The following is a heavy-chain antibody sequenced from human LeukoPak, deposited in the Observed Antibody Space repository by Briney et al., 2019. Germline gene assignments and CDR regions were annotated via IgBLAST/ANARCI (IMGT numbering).Heavy chain of an antibody. D-gene: IGHD3-22*01. J-gene: IGHJ2*01. Sequence: SETLSLTCTVSGGSIFSYYWNWIRQSPGKGLEWLGYIHSNGITNYSPSLRSRGTISIATSKNQFSLRLASVTAADTAIYYCARRAYFDSSGYSPTSGYFDLWGRGTLVTVSS. V-gene: IGHV4-4*08. CDR1: GGSIFSYY. CDR3: ARRAYFDSSGYSPTSGYFDL. CDR2: IHSNGIT.